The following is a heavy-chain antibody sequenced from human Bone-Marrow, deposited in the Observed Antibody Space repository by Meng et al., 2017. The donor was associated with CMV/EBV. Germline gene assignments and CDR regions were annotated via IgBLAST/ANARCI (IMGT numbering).Heavy chain of an antibody. V-gene: IGHV1-2*02. D-gene: IGHD2-21*01. CDR2: INPISDRA. J-gene: IGHJ4*02. CDR1: GYTFTSYA. Sequence: ASVKVSCKASGYTFTSYAINWVRQATGQGLEWMGWINPISDRAKYAQKFQGRVTMTRDTSTSTAYMELSRLRPEDTAVYFCARRPTGECRSGVCSYFDYWGQGTLVTVSS. CDR3: ARRPTGECRSGVCSYFDY.